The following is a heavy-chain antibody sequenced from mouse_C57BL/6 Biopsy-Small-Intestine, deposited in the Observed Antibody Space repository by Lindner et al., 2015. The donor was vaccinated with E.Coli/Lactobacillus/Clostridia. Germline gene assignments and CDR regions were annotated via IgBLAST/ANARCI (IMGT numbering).Heavy chain of an antibody. V-gene: IGHV1S61*01. Sequence: SVKVSCKASGYPFTTYYIHWVRRAPGQGLEWMGIINPGGGGTSYAPKFQGRVTLTRDTSTSTVYMELSSLTSGDTAVYYCARGVPYYDSNGCKLEYWGQGTLVTVSS. J-gene: IGHJ4*01. CDR3: ARGVPYYDSNGCKLEY. D-gene: IGHD2-5*01. CDR1: GYPFTTYY. CDR2: INPGGGGT.